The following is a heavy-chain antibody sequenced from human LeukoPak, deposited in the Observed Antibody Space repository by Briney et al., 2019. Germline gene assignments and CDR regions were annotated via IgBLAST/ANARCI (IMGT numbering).Heavy chain of an antibody. V-gene: IGHV4-34*01. D-gene: IGHD6-13*01. J-gene: IGHJ2*01. CDR1: GGSFSGYF. CDR2: INQSGST. CDR3: ARVSSSWYQDWYFDL. Sequence: SETLSLTCGVYGGSFSGYFWSWIRQPPGKGLEWIGEINQSGSTNYKPSLKSRVTISVDTSKNQFSLKLNSVTAADTAVYYCARVSSSWYQDWYFDLWGRGTLVTVSS.